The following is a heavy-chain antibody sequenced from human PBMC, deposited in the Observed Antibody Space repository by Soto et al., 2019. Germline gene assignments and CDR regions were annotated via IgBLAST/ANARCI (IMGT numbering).Heavy chain of an antibody. CDR3: ARGTANYDRPDAFDV. CDR1: GGSISSGGYY. Sequence: SETLSLTCTVSGGSISSGGYYWSWIRQHPGKGLEWIGYIYSSGDTFYNPSLKSRVTLSLDTSKNQFSLNLSSVTAAGTAVYFCARGTANYDRPDAFDVWGQGTMVTVSS. J-gene: IGHJ3*01. CDR2: IYSSGDT. D-gene: IGHD3-22*01. V-gene: IGHV4-31*03.